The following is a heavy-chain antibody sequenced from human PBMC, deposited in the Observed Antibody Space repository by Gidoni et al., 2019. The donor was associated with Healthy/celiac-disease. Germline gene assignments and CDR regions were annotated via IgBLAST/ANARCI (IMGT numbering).Heavy chain of an antibody. CDR2: INHSGST. V-gene: IGHV4-34*01. Sequence: QVQLQQWGAGLLKPSETLSLTCAVYGGSFRGYYWSWLRQPPGKGLEWIGEINHSGSTNYNPSLKSRVTISVDTSKNQFSLKLSSVTAADTAVYYCARGVALRYFDWFWYYGMDVWGQGTTVTVSS. CDR3: ARGVALRYFDWFWYYGMDV. J-gene: IGHJ6*02. CDR1: GGSFRGYY. D-gene: IGHD3-9*01.